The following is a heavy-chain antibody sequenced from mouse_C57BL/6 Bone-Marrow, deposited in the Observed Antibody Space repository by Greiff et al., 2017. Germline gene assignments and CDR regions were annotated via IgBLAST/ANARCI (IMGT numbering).Heavy chain of an antibody. CDR2: IHPNSGST. CDR1: GYTFTSYW. Sequence: QVQLQQPGAELVKPGASVKLSCKASGYTFTSYWMHWVKQRPGQGLEWIGMIHPNSGSTNYNEKFKSKATLTVDKSSSTAYMQLSSLTSEDSAVYYCARYDDEYDGWIAYWGQGTLVTVSA. CDR3: ARYDDEYDGWIAY. J-gene: IGHJ3*01. V-gene: IGHV1-64*01. D-gene: IGHD2-4*01.